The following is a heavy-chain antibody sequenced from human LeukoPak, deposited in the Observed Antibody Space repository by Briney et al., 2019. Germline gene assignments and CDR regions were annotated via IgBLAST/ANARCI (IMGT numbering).Heavy chain of an antibody. Sequence: NPSETLSLTCSVSGGSISSYYWSWIRQPPGKGLEWIAYIDYSGTTNYNPSLKSRVTISLDTPKNQFSLKLSSVTAAGTAVYYCARATYYYGSGSPIPDYWGQGTLVTVSS. V-gene: IGHV4-59*01. CDR2: IDYSGTT. CDR3: ARATYYYGSGSPIPDY. J-gene: IGHJ4*02. D-gene: IGHD3-10*01. CDR1: GGSISSYY.